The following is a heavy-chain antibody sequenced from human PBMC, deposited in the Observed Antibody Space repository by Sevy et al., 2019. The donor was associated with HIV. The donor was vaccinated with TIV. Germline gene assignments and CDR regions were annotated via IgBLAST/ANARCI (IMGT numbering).Heavy chain of an antibody. Sequence: GGSLRLSCAASGFSFSTYAMTWVRQAPGKGLEWVSGISGSGTGTYYTDSVKGRFTISRYNSKNTVYLQMNNLRAEDTAVYYCGKVSIFGVGGFYDYWGQGTLVTVSS. V-gene: IGHV3-23*01. D-gene: IGHD3-3*01. CDR3: GKVSIFGVGGFYDY. J-gene: IGHJ4*02. CDR1: GFSFSTYA. CDR2: ISGSGTGT.